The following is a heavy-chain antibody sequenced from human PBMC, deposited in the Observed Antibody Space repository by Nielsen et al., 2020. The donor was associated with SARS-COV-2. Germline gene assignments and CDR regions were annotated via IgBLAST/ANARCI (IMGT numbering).Heavy chain of an antibody. D-gene: IGHD6-19*01. J-gene: IGHJ4*02. CDR3: ARDLAVAFFDY. Sequence: GESLKISCAASGFTFSSYWMHWVRQAPGKGLVWVSRINSDGSSTSYADSVKSRFTISRDNAKNTLYLQMNSLRAEDTAVYYCARDLAVAFFDYWGQGTLVTVSS. CDR1: GFTFSSYW. CDR2: INSDGSST. V-gene: IGHV3-74*01.